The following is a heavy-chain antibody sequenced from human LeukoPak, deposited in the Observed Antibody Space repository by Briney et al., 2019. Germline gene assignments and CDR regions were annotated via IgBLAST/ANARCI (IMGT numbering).Heavy chain of an antibody. CDR2: IYYSGST. V-gene: IGHV4-39*07. CDR1: GGSISSSSYY. CDR3: ARSGLRFLECLFEPYYFDY. J-gene: IGHJ4*02. Sequence: PSETLSLTCTVSGGSISSSSYYWGWIRQPPGKGLEWIGSIYYSGSTYYNPSLKSRVTISVDTSKNQFSLKLSSVTAADAAVYYCARSGLRFLECLFEPYYFDYWGQGTLVTVSS. D-gene: IGHD3-3*01.